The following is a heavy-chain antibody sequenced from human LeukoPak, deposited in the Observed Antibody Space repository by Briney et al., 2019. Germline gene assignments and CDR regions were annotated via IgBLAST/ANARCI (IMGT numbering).Heavy chain of an antibody. CDR1: GVTFDDYV. D-gene: IGHD2-15*01. CDR2: INWNGGYT. CDR3: ARDLSNVGGGRWPTND. V-gene: IGHV3-20*04. Sequence: PGGSLRLSCAASGVTFDDYVMTWVRQVPGKGLEWVSGINWNGGYTSYADSVKGRFTISRDKVKTTMYLHMNSLRAEDTALYYCARDLSNVGGGRWPTNDWGQGTLVIVSS. J-gene: IGHJ4*02.